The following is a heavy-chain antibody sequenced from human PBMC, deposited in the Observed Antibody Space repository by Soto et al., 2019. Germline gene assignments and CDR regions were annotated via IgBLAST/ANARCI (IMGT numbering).Heavy chain of an antibody. CDR1: GGAIVGGGYY. CDR2: IYVSGST. Sequence: PSGTGSKTGTVSGGAIVGGGYYWNWIGQHPGKALEWIGYIYVSGSTYCNPSLKSRLSISLDTSKNQSSLRPTSVTAPDTPVYYCARSRPGKHYNPASFDPWAQGTLVTVSS. D-gene: IGHD6-6*01. V-gene: IGHV4-31*03. CDR3: ARSRPGKHYNPASFDP. J-gene: IGHJ5*02.